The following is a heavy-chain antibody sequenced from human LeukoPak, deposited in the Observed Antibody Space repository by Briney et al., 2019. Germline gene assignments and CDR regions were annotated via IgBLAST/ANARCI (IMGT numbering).Heavy chain of an antibody. CDR3: AKGYYYRSGTNFDH. V-gene: IGHV3-53*01. J-gene: IGHJ4*02. CDR2: IYSGGAT. Sequence: GGSLRLSCAASGFSVSTSYMSWVRQAPGKGLEWVSVIYSGGATHYADSVKGRFTISRDNSKNTLYLQMNSLRAEDTAVYYCAKGYYYRSGTNFDHWGKGTLVTVSA. D-gene: IGHD3-10*01. CDR1: GFSVSTSY.